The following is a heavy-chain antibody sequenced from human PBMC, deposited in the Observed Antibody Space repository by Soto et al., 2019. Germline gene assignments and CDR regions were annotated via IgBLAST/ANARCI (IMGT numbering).Heavy chain of an antibody. J-gene: IGHJ4*02. Sequence: QVQLQQWGAGLLKPSETLSLTCAVYGGSFSGYYWNWIRQPPGKGLEWIGEINHSGSTNYNPSLKSRVTTSVDTSKNQFSLKLSSVTAAAPAVYYCARGWGRLFDYWGQGTLVTVSS. D-gene: IGHD7-27*01. CDR3: ARGWGRLFDY. CDR2: INHSGST. V-gene: IGHV4-34*01. CDR1: GGSFSGYY.